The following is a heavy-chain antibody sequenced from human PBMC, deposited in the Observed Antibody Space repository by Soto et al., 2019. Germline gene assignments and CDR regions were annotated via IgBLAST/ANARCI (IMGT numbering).Heavy chain of an antibody. CDR1: GFTFSSYG. Sequence: GGSLRLSCAASGFTFSSYGMHWVRQAPGKGLEWVAVIWYDGSNKYYADSVKGRFTISRDNSKNTLYLQMNSLRAEDTAVYYCARETYVPAAKMGYFDYWGQGTLVTVSS. V-gene: IGHV3-33*01. J-gene: IGHJ4*02. CDR2: IWYDGSNK. D-gene: IGHD2-2*01. CDR3: ARETYVPAAKMGYFDY.